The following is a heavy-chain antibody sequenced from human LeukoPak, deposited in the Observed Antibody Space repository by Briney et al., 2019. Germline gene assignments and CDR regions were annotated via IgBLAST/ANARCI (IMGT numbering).Heavy chain of an antibody. CDR1: GFTFPDYA. V-gene: IGHV3-9*01. D-gene: IGHD3-10*01. J-gene: IGHJ4*02. CDR3: AKGLHGSDNAFDY. Sequence: GGSLRLSCVAPGFTFPDYAMHWVRQPPGKGLEWVSGISWNSGSRGYADSVKGRFTISRDNAKNSLYLQMNSLRVEDTALYYCAKGLHGSDNAFDYWGQGTLVTVSS. CDR2: ISWNSGSR.